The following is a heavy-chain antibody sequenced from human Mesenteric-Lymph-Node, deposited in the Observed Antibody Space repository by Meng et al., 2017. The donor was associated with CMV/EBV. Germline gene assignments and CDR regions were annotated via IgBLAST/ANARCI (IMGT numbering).Heavy chain of an antibody. CDR3: ARKVLYIGKWSSGGMDV. J-gene: IGHJ6*02. V-gene: IGHV3-7*01. CDR1: GFTFSSYW. Sequence: GGSLRLSCAASGFTFSSYWMSWVRQAPGKGLEWVANIKQDGSEKYYVDSVKGRFTISRDNAKNSLYLQMNSMRAEDTAVYYCARKVLYIGKWSSGGMDVWGQGTTVTVSS. D-gene: IGHD2-15*01. CDR2: IKQDGSEK.